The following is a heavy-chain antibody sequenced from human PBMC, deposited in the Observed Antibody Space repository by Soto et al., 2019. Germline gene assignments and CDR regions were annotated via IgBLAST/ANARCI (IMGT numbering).Heavy chain of an antibody. Sequence: GGSLRLSCATSGLTFSNYAMNWVRQAPGGGLEWVSSMSGSSSTTYYADSVRGRFTISRDRSKNTLYLQMSSLRAEDTALYYCAKNQERELPRVTDFWGQGTLVTVSS. CDR2: MSGSSSTT. CDR1: GLTFSNYA. V-gene: IGHV3-23*01. D-gene: IGHD1-7*01. CDR3: AKNQERELPRVTDF. J-gene: IGHJ4*02.